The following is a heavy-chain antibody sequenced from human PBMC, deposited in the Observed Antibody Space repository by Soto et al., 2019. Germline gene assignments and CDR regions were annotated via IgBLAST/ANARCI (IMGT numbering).Heavy chain of an antibody. V-gene: IGHV1-58*01. CDR2: IVVGSGNT. J-gene: IGHJ4*02. CDR1: GFTFTSSA. D-gene: IGHD6-13*01. Sequence: PSVKVSCKASGFTFTSSAVQWVRQARGQRLEWIGWIVVGSGNTNYAQKFQERVTITRDMSTSTAYMELSSLRAEDTAVYYCARVHSSSYHYFDYWGQGTLVTVSS. CDR3: ARVHSSSYHYFDY.